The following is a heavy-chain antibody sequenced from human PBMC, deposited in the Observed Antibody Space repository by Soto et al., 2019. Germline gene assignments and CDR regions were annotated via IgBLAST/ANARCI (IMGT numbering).Heavy chain of an antibody. V-gene: IGHV3-30-3*01. Sequence: GGSLRLSCAASGFTFSSYAMHWVRQAPGKGLEWVAVISYDGSNKYYADSVKGRFTISRDNSKNTLYLQMNSLRAEDTAVYYCARENVIGLQFGGYYYYGRDVWGQGTTVTVSS. CDR2: ISYDGSNK. CDR3: ARENVIGLQFGGYYYYGRDV. D-gene: IGHD3-16*01. J-gene: IGHJ6*02. CDR1: GFTFSSYA.